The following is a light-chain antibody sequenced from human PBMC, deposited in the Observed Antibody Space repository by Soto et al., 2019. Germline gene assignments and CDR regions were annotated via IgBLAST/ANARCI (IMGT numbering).Light chain of an antibody. CDR2: DAS. Sequence: EIVLTQSPGTLSLSPGARATLSCRASQSVSSSYLAWYQQKPGQAPRLLIYDASRATGIPDRFSGSGSGTDFTRTITRLETEDFAVYYCQHYGTSALFGPGTKVDI. V-gene: IGKV3-20*01. CDR1: QSVSSSY. J-gene: IGKJ3*01. CDR3: QHYGTSAL.